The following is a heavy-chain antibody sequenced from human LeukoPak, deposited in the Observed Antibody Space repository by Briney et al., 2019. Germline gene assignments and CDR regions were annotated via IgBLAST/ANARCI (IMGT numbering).Heavy chain of an antibody. CDR2: ISGSGGST. CDR3: AKGLVPAAIRVVDY. CDR1: GFTFSNYA. D-gene: IGHD2-2*01. Sequence: GGSLRLSCGGSGFTFSNYAMIWVRQAPGKGLEGVSGISGSGGSTYYADSVKGRFTISRDNSQNTLYLQVNSLRAEDTAVYYCAKGLVPAAIRVVDYWGQGTLVTVSS. J-gene: IGHJ4*02. V-gene: IGHV3-23*01.